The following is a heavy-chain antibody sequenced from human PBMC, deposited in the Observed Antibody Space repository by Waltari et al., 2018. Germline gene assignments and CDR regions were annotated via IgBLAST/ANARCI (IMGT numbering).Heavy chain of an antibody. CDR2: ISPILGTA. CDR3: ARDPSPPSTYFDL. V-gene: IGHV1-69*13. J-gene: IGHJ2*01. CDR1: GGTFSSYA. Sequence: QVQLVQSGAEVKKPGSSVKVSCKASGGTFSSYAISWVRQAPGQGLEWMGGISPILGTANYDQKFQGRVTITADESTSTAYMELSSLRSEDTAVYYCARDPSPPSTYFDLWGRGTLVTVSS.